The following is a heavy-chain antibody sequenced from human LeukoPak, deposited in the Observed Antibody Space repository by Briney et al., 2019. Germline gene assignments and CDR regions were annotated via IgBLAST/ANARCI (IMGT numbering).Heavy chain of an antibody. CDR1: GGSVSNSNYC. CDR2: IDYSGSP. Sequence: ASETLSLTCTVSGGSVSNSNYCWGWIRQPPGKQLEWIGSIDYSGSPLYNPSLKSRVTISVDTSKNQFSLKLSSVTAADTAVYSCARPLDCNYGGTAFDIWGQGTMVTVSS. D-gene: IGHD4-23*01. CDR3: ARPLDCNYGGTAFDI. J-gene: IGHJ3*02. V-gene: IGHV4-39*01.